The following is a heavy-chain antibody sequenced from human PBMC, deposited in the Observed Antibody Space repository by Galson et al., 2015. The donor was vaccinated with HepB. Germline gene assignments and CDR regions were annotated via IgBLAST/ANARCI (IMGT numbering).Heavy chain of an antibody. V-gene: IGHV1-46*01. CDR2: INPSGGST. D-gene: IGHD4-17*01. CDR1: GYTFTSYY. J-gene: IGHJ4*02. Sequence: SVKVSCKASGYTFTSYYMHWVRQAPGKGLEWMGIINPSGGSTSYAQKFQGRVTMTRDTSTSTVYMELSSLRSEDTAVYYCARAYGDRDPCDYWGQGTLVTVSS. CDR3: ARAYGDRDPCDY.